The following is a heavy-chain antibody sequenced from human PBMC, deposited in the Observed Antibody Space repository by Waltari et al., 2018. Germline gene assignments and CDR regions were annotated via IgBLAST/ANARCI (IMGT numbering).Heavy chain of an antibody. CDR3: ARGIGGVIAVSAFDI. J-gene: IGHJ3*02. Sequence: QVQLQASGPGLVKPSETLSLPCAVSGYSISSGYYWGWIRQPPGKGLEWIGSIYHSGSTYYNPSLKSRVTISVDTSKNQFSLKLSSVTAADTAVYYCARGIGGVIAVSAFDIWGQGTMVTVSS. V-gene: IGHV4-38-2*01. CDR2: IYHSGST. CDR1: GYSISSGYY. D-gene: IGHD3-16*02.